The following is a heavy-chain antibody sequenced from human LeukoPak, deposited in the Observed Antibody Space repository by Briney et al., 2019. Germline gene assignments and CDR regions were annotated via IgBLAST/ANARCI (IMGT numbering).Heavy chain of an antibody. J-gene: IGHJ4*02. D-gene: IGHD2-21*01. V-gene: IGHV3-15*01. CDR2: IKSKTDGGTT. CDR1: GFTFSNAW. CDR3: TTEEASGGYCGGDCYSGGFDY. Sequence: MAGGSLRLSCAASGFTFSNAWMSWVRQAPGKGLEWVGRIKSKTDGGTTDYAAPVKGRFTISRDDSKNTLYLQMNSLKTEDTAVYYCTTEEASGGYCGGDCYSGGFDYWGQGTLVTVSS.